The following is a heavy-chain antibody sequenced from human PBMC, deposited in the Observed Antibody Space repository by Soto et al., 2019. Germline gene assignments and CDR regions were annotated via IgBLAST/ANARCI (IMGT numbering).Heavy chain of an antibody. V-gene: IGHV3-21*01. CDR2: ISSSSSYI. J-gene: IGHJ3*02. Sequence: GGSLRLSCAASGFTFSSYSMNWVRQAPGKGLEWVSSISSSSSYIYYADSVKGRFTISRDNAKNSLYLQMNSLRAEDTAVYYCARAGRSSTSCFDAFDIWGQGTMVTVSS. D-gene: IGHD2-2*01. CDR3: ARAGRSSTSCFDAFDI. CDR1: GFTFSSYS.